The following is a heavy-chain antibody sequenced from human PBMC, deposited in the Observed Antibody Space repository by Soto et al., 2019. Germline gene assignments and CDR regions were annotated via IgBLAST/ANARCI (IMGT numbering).Heavy chain of an antibody. J-gene: IGHJ4*02. V-gene: IGHV2-5*02. CDR3: APRRGNGWLTD. CDR1: GFSLTTSGVA. D-gene: IGHD6-19*01. Sequence: QITLKESGPPLVKPTQTLTLTCTFSGFSLTTSGVAVAWIRQPPGKALEWLALIYWDDDKRYSSSLKTRLTITKDTPKSQVVLRMPNMDPVDTATYYCAPRRGNGWLTDWGQGTLVTVSS. CDR2: IYWDDDK.